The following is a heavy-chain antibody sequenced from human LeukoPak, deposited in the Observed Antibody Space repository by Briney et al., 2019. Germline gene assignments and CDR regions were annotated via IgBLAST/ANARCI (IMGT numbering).Heavy chain of an antibody. CDR1: GFTFSSYS. D-gene: IGHD7-27*01. Sequence: GGSLRLSCAASGFTFSSYSMNWVRQAPGKGLEWVSSISSSSSYIYYADSVKGRFTISRDNTKNSLYLQMNSLRAEDTAVYYCARKMGTLGHAFDIWGQGTMVTVSS. V-gene: IGHV3-21*01. CDR3: ARKMGTLGHAFDI. CDR2: ISSSSSYI. J-gene: IGHJ3*02.